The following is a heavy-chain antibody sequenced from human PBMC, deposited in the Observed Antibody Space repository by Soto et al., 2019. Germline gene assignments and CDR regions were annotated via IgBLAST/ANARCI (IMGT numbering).Heavy chain of an antibody. D-gene: IGHD2-2*01. V-gene: IGHV4-59*01. J-gene: IGHJ4*02. CDR3: AREEYQLQLDY. CDR2: IYYSGST. CDR1: GGSISSYY. Sequence: SETLSLTCTVSGGSISSYYWSWIRQPPGKGLEWIGYIYYSGSTNYNPSLKSRVTISVDTSKNQFSLKLSSVTAADTAVYYCAREEYQLQLDYWGQGTLVTVSS.